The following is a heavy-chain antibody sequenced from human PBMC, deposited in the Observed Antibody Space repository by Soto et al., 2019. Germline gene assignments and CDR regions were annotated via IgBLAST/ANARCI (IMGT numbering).Heavy chain of an antibody. D-gene: IGHD3-9*01. CDR1: GYTFTSYY. CDR3: ARDGRPYYDILTGYPANFDY. CDR2: INPSGGST. Sequence: ASVKVSCKASGYTFTSYYMHWVRQAPGQGLEWMGIINPSGGSTSYAQKFQGRVTMTRDTSTSTVYMELSSLRSEDTAVYYCARDGRPYYDILTGYPANFDYWGQGTLVTVSS. J-gene: IGHJ4*02. V-gene: IGHV1-46*01.